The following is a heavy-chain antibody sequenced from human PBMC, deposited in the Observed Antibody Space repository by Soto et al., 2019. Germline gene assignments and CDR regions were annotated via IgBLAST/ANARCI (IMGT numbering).Heavy chain of an antibody. CDR2: IIPILGIA. V-gene: IGHV1-69*08. CDR3: AREDDGIPFDY. CDR1: GGTFSSYT. J-gene: IGHJ4*02. Sequence: QVQLVQSGAEVKKPGSSVKVFCKASGGTFSSYTISWVRQAPGQGLEWMGRIIPILGIANYAQKFQGRVTITADKSTSTAYMELSSLRSEDTAVYYCAREDDGIPFDYWGQGTLVTVSS. D-gene: IGHD1-1*01.